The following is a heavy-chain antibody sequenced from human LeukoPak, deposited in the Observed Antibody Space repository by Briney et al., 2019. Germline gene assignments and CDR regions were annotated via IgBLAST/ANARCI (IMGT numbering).Heavy chain of an antibody. CDR1: GGSISSGDYF. CDR3: AKEGEGTAMVN. D-gene: IGHD5-18*01. V-gene: IGHV4-31*03. CDR2: IYYSGST. Sequence: SETLSLTCTVSGGSISSGDYFWSWIRQHPGKGLEWIGYIYYSGSTYYNPSLKSRVAISVDTSKNQFSLTVSSVTAADTAVYYCAKEGEGTAMVNWGQGTLVTVSS. J-gene: IGHJ4*02.